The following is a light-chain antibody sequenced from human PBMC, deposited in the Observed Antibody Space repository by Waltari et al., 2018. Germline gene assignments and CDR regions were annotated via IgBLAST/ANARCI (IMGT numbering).Light chain of an antibody. CDR3: CSYAGSYTWV. CDR2: DDN. CDR1: SSDVRNYTL. V-gene: IGLV2-23*01. J-gene: IGLJ3*02. Sequence: QSALTHPASASGSPGQSITISCPGTSSDVRNYTLVPWYQQYPGKAPNVMIYDDNRRPSGVSDRFSGSKSGNTASLTISGVQAEDEADYYCCSYAGSYTWVFGGGTKLTVL.